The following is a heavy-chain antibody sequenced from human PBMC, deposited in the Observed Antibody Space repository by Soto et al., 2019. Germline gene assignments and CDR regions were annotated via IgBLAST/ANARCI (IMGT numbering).Heavy chain of an antibody. V-gene: IGHV1-3*01. J-gene: IGHJ4*02. Sequence: QVQLVQSGAEVKKPGASVKVSCKACGYTFTSYAMHWVRQAPGQRLEWMGWINAGNGNRKYSQKFQGRVTVTRDTSASTAYMELSSLRSEDTAVYYCARDIASFDYWGQGTLVTVSS. CDR1: GYTFTSYA. D-gene: IGHD6-13*01. CDR2: INAGNGNR. CDR3: ARDIASFDY.